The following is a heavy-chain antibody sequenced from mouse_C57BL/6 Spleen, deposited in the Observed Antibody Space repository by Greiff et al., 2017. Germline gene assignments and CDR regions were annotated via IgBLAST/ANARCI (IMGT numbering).Heavy chain of an antibody. CDR3: ASSRDGYYGYFDV. J-gene: IGHJ1*03. CDR2: INPSSGYT. D-gene: IGHD2-3*01. V-gene: IGHV1-4*01. CDR1: GYTFTSYT. Sequence: QVQLKQSGAELARPGASVKMSCKASGYTFTSYTMHWVKQRPGQGLEWIGYINPSSGYTKYNQKFKDKATLTADKSSSTAYMQLSSLTSEGSAVYYCASSRDGYYGYFDVWGTGTTVTVAS.